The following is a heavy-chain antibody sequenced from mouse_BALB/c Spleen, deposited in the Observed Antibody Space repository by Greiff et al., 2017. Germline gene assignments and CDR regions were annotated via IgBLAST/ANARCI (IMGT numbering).Heavy chain of an antibody. CDR1: GYTFTSYW. CDR3: ARGDGYYAMDY. Sequence: QVQLQQSGAELVKPGASVKLSCKTSGYTFTSYWIQWVKQRPGQGLGWIGEIFPGTGTTYYNEKFKGKATFTADTSSNTAYMQLSSLTSEDSAVYYCARGDGYYAMDYWGQGTSVTVSS. CDR2: IFPGTGTT. J-gene: IGHJ4*01. D-gene: IGHD2-3*01. V-gene: IGHV1S132*01.